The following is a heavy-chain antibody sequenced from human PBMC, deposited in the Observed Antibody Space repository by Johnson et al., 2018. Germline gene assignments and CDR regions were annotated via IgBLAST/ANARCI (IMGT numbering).Heavy chain of an antibody. CDR3: ARGVRYQRTVDI. Sequence: QVQLQESGPGLVKPSQTLSLTCTVSGGSISSGSYYWSWIRQPAGKGLEWIGRIYTSGSTNYNPSLKSRVTISVDTSKNQFSLKLSSVTAADTAVCYCARGVRYQRTVDIWGQGTMVTVSS. D-gene: IGHD2-2*01. CDR1: GGSISSGSYY. CDR2: IYTSGST. J-gene: IGHJ3*02. V-gene: IGHV4-61*02.